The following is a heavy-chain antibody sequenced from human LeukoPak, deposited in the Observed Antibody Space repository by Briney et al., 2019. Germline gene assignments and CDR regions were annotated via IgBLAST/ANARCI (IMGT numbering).Heavy chain of an antibody. CDR1: GGSLSSYY. CDR3: ARGGGYYDSRGYHREHYFDS. V-gene: IGHV4-4*07. Sequence: SQTLSLTCTVSGGSLSSYYWRWIRQPAGKGLEWVGRIYTSGRPNYNTSLKGRVTMSVDPSKNQFSLKLGSVTVADPAVFFCARGGGYYDSRGYHREHYFDSWGQGTLVTVSS. CDR2: IYTSGRP. J-gene: IGHJ4*02. D-gene: IGHD3-22*01.